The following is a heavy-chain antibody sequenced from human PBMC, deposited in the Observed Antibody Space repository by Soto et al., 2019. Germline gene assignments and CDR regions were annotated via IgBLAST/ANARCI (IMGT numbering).Heavy chain of an antibody. CDR1: GGSFSGYS. V-gene: IGHV4-30-2*01. J-gene: IGHJ5*02. Sequence: SETLSLTCAVYGGSFSGYSWSWIRQPPGKGLEWIGYIYHSGSTYYNPSLKSRVTISVDRSKNQFSLKLSPVTAADTAVYYCARVPSPWGQGTLVTVSS. CDR3: ARVPSP. CDR2: IYHSGST.